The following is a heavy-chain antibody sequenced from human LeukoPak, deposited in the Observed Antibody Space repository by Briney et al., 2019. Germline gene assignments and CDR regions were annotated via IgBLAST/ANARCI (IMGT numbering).Heavy chain of an antibody. J-gene: IGHJ3*02. D-gene: IGHD3-22*01. Sequence: SETLSLTCTVSGGSISSYYWSGIRQPPGEGQEWIGYIYYSGSTYYNPSLKSRVTISVDTSKHQFSLKLSSVTAADTAVYYCARGGYYDSSGPDAFDIWGQGTMVTVSS. V-gene: IGHV4-30-4*01. CDR2: IYYSGST. CDR1: GGSISSYY. CDR3: ARGGYYDSSGPDAFDI.